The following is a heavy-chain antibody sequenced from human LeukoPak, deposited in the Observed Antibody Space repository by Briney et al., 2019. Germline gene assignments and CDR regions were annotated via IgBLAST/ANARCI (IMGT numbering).Heavy chain of an antibody. Sequence: ASVKVSCKASGYTFTAYYIHWVRQAPGQGLEWMGWINPNGGATNYVRKFQGRVTMTRDTSISTAYMELSRLRSDDTAVYYCARYGDCSSGVCYYDYWGQGTLVTVSS. CDR3: ARYGDCSSGVCYYDY. CDR1: GYTFTAYY. D-gene: IGHD2-8*01. V-gene: IGHV1-2*02. J-gene: IGHJ4*02. CDR2: INPNGGAT.